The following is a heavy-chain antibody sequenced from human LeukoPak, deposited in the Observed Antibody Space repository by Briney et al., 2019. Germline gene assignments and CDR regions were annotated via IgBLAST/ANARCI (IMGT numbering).Heavy chain of an antibody. CDR1: GNTFNLFA. CDR3: ARDVGPTPFFDY. CDR2: ISGSSENT. J-gene: IGHJ4*02. D-gene: IGHD4-11*01. Sequence: GGSLRLSCAASGNTFNLFAMSWVRQAPGKGLEWVSTISGSSENTHYPDSVRGRFTISRDNFKNTLYLQINSLRAEDTAVYYCARDVGPTPFFDYWGRGTLVTVSS. V-gene: IGHV3-23*01.